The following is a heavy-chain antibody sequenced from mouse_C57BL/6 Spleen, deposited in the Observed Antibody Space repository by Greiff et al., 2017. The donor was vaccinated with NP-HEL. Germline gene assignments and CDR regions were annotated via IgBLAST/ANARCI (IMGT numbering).Heavy chain of an antibody. J-gene: IGHJ1*03. Sequence: VQLQQSGAELVKPGASVKLSCTASGFNIKDYYMHWVKQRTEQGLEWIGRIDPEDGETKYVPKFQGKATITADTSSNTAYLQLSSLTSEDTAVYYCARGGYYWYFDVWGTGTTVTVSS. V-gene: IGHV14-2*01. CDR1: GFNIKDYY. CDR2: IDPEDGET. D-gene: IGHD2-2*01. CDR3: ARGGYYWYFDV.